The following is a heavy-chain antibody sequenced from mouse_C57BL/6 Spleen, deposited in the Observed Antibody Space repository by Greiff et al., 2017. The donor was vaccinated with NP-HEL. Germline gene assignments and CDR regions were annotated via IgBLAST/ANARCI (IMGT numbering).Heavy chain of an antibody. D-gene: IGHD1-1*01. CDR2: INPSTGGT. V-gene: IGHV1-42*01. Sequence: VQLQQSGPELVKPGASVKISCKASGYSFTGYYMNWVKQSPEKSLEWIGEINPSTGGTTYDQKFKAKATLTVDKSSSTAYMQLKSLTSEDSAVYYCESPYYYGSSSYAMDYWGQGTSVTVSS. CDR3: ESPYYYGSSSYAMDY. CDR1: GYSFTGYY. J-gene: IGHJ4*01.